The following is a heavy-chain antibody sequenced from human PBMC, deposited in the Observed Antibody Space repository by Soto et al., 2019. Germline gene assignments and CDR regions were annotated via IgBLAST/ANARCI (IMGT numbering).Heavy chain of an antibody. Sequence: PGGSLRLSCAASGLTFSGSAMHWVRPASEKGLEWVGRIRSKANSYATAYAASVKGRFTISRDDSKNTAYLQMNSLKTEDTAVYYCTSYSSSWLTFDYWGQGTLVTVSS. J-gene: IGHJ4*02. D-gene: IGHD6-13*01. CDR2: IRSKANSYAT. V-gene: IGHV3-73*01. CDR1: GLTFSGSA. CDR3: TSYSSSWLTFDY.